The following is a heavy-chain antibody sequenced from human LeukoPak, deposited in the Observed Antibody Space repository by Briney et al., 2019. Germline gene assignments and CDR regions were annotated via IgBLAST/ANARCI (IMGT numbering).Heavy chain of an antibody. CDR1: GFTFSSYW. CDR3: ARVDSGSACAS. J-gene: IGHJ1*01. CDR2: ISKNGENT. D-gene: IGHD6-19*01. V-gene: IGHV3-64*01. Sequence: GGSLRLSCAASGFTFSSYWMSWVRQAPGKGLEFVSAISKNGENTYYANSVKGRFTISRDISKNTLYLQMGSLRPDDMAVYYCARVDSGSACASWGQGILVTVSS.